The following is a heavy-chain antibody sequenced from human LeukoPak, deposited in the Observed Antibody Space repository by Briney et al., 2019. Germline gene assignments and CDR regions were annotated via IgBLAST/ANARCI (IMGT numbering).Heavy chain of an antibody. CDR3: ATIIGPKVSSSPEPDYYYGMDV. Sequence: GGSLRLSCAASGFTVDSNYLSWVRQAPGKGLEWVSTIYTGGNTYYAASVKGRFTISRDFSKNTVFLHMNSLRAEDTAMYYCATIIGPKVSSSPEPDYYYGMDVWGQGTTVTVSS. J-gene: IGHJ6*02. CDR1: GFTVDSNY. D-gene: IGHD6-13*01. V-gene: IGHV3-53*01. CDR2: IYTGGNT.